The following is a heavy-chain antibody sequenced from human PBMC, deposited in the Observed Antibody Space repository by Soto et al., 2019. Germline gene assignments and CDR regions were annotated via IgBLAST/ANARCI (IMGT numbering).Heavy chain of an antibody. CDR1: GFTFSNAW. CDR3: TGEGRD. Sequence: EVQLVESGGGLVKPGGSLTLSCAASGFTFSNAWMSWVRQAPGKGLEWVGRIRSKSDGGTADYTAPVKGRFIISRDDSKNTVSLQMKGLKTDDTAVYYCTGEGRDWGQGTLVTVSS. CDR2: IRSKSDGGTA. D-gene: IGHD3-3*01. V-gene: IGHV3-15*01. J-gene: IGHJ4*02.